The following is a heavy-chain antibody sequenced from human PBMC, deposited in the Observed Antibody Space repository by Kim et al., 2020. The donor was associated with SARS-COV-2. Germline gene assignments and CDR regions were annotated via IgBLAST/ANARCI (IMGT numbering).Heavy chain of an antibody. CDR2: IYYSGST. Sequence: SETLSLTCTVSGGSISSYYWSWIRQPPGKGLEWIGYIYYSGSTNYNPSLKSRVTISVDTSKNQLSLKLSSVTAADTAVYYCALGQIEYSSSSGYYYGMDVWGQGTTVTVSS. D-gene: IGHD6-6*01. CDR3: ALGQIEYSSSSGYYYGMDV. J-gene: IGHJ6*02. CDR1: GGSISSYY. V-gene: IGHV4-59*13.